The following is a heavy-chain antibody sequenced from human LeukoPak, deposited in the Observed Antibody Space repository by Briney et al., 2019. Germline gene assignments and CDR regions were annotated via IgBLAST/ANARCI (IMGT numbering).Heavy chain of an antibody. CDR2: INHSGST. J-gene: IGHJ4*02. Sequence: SETLSLTCAVYGGTFSGYYWSWIRQPPGKGLEWIGEINHSGSTNYNPSLKSQVTISVDTSKNQFSLKLSSVTAADTAVYYCARGHQDIVVVPAPVGGDYWGQGTLVTVSS. D-gene: IGHD2-2*01. V-gene: IGHV4-34*01. CDR1: GGTFSGYY. CDR3: ARGHQDIVVVPAPVGGDY.